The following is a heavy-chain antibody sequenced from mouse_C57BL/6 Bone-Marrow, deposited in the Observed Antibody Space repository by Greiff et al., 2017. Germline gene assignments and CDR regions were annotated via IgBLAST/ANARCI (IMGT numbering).Heavy chain of an antibody. CDR1: GYTFTRYW. D-gene: IGHD2-5*01. J-gene: IGHJ1*03. CDR3: ARPYYSNYWYFDV. V-gene: IGHV1-55*01. Sequence: QVQLQQSGAELVKPGASVKMSCKASGYTFTRYWLTWVKQRPGQGLEWIGDIYPGSGSTNYNEKFKSKATLTVDTSSSTAYMQLSSLTSADSAVYDCARPYYSNYWYFDVCGTGTTVTVSS. CDR2: IYPGSGST.